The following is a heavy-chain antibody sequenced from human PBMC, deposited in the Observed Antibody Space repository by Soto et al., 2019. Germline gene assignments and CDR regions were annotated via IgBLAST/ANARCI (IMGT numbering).Heavy chain of an antibody. V-gene: IGHV1-69*01. CDR3: ASLGGPAGISRYESFDI. J-gene: IGHJ3*02. D-gene: IGHD6-19*01. CDR1: GGTFSSYA. CDR2: IIPIFGTA. Sequence: QVQLVQSGAEVKKPGSSVKVSCKASGGTFSSYAISWVRQAPGQGLEWMGGIIPIFGTANYAQKFQGRVTITADESASTAYMELSRLRSEDPAVYYCASLGGPAGISRYESFDIWGQRTMVAV.